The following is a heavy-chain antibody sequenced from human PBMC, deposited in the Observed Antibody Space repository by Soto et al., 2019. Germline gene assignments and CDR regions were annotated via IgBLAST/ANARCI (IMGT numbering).Heavy chain of an antibody. CDR2: INTNGVNT. J-gene: IGHJ4*02. V-gene: IGHV3-64*01. CDR3: ARVRVSSSGWYFDY. Sequence: PGGSLRLSCAASGVTFSGYSMFWVRQAPGKGLEYVSAINTNGVNTFYAKSVKGRFTISRDNSKNTMYLQMSSLRAEDMAVYYCARVRVSSSGWYFDYWGQGTLVTVSS. D-gene: IGHD6-19*01. CDR1: GVTFSGYS.